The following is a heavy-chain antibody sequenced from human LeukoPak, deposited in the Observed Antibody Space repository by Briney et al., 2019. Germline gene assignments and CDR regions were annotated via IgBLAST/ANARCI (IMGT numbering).Heavy chain of an antibody. CDR2: ISGSGGST. D-gene: IGHD6-19*01. V-gene: IGHV3-23*01. J-gene: IGHJ4*02. Sequence: GGSLRLSCAASGFTFSTYAMSWVRQAPGKGLEWVSGISGSGGSTNYADSVKGRFTISRDNSKNTLFLQVNSLRAEDTAVYYRAKAHSSVWYYFDYWGQGTLVTVSS. CDR3: AKAHSSVWYYFDY. CDR1: GFTFSTYA.